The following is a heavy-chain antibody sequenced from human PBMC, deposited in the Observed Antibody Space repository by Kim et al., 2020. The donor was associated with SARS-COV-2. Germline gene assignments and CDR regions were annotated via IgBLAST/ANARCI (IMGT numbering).Heavy chain of an antibody. CDR3: ARHLSLIDYGLEGY. D-gene: IGHD3-10*01. CDR1: GYRFTNYW. Sequence: GESLKISCKGSGYRFTNYWISWVRQMPGKGLEWIGRFDPSDSYINYSPSFRGHVTISFDKSISTAFLQWNSLTASDTAMYYCARHLSLIDYGLEGYWGQGTLVTVSS. J-gene: IGHJ4*02. CDR2: FDPSDSYI. V-gene: IGHV5-10-1*01.